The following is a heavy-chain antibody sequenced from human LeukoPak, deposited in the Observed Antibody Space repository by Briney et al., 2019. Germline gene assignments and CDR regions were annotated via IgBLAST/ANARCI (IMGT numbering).Heavy chain of an antibody. CDR1: GFTFDDYG. CDR2: INWNGGST. CDR3: ARMYQLPDGY. V-gene: IGHV3-20*04. J-gene: IGHJ4*02. Sequence: PGGSLRLSCAASGFTFDDYGMSWVRQAPGKGLEWVSGINWNGGSTGYADSVKGRFTISRDNDKNSLYLQMNSLRAGDTALYYCARMYQLPDGYWGQGTLVTVSS. D-gene: IGHD2-2*01.